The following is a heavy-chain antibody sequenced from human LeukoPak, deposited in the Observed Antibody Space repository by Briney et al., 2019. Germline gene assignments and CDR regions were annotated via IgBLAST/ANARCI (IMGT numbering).Heavy chain of an antibody. Sequence: PGGSLRLSCAASGFTFDDYGMSRVRQAPGKGLEWVSGINWNGGSTGYADSVKGRFTISRDNAKNSLYLQMNNLRAEDTAFYYCAKDKAQWELRYFDHWGQGTLVTVSS. CDR1: GFTFDDYG. V-gene: IGHV3-20*04. CDR2: INWNGGST. J-gene: IGHJ4*02. D-gene: IGHD1-26*01. CDR3: AKDKAQWELRYFDH.